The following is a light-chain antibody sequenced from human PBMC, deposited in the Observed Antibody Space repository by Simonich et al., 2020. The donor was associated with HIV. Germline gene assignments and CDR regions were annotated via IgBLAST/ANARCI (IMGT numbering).Light chain of an antibody. J-gene: IGKJ2*01. CDR1: QSVSSN. CDR2: AAF. Sequence: EIVMTQSPATLSVSPGERATLSCRASQSVSSNLAWYQQKPGQAPRLLIYAAFTRATGIPARFSGSGSGTEFTLTISSMRSEDFAVYYCQQYNNWYTFGQGTKLEIK. CDR3: QQYNNWYT. V-gene: IGKV3-15*01.